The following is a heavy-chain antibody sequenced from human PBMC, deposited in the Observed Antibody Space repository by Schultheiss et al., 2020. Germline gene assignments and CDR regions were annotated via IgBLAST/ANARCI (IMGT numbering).Heavy chain of an antibody. CDR2: ISGSGGST. J-gene: IGHJ5*02. CDR3: AKDLHYGDYEGHR. D-gene: IGHD4-17*01. V-gene: IGHV3-23*01. Sequence: GGSLRLSCAASGFTFSSYAMSWVRQAPGKGLEWVSAISGSGGSTYYADSVKARFTIYRDNSKNKLYLQMNSLRADDTAVYCCAKDLHYGDYEGHRWGQGTSVTVSS. CDR1: GFTFSSYA.